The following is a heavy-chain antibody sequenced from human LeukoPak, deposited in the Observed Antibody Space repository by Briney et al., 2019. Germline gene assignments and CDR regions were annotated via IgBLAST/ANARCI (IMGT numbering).Heavy chain of an antibody. D-gene: IGHD5-18*01. V-gene: IGHV4-34*01. CDR3: ARDRDEGQLWQGYFQH. J-gene: IGHJ1*01. Sequence: SETLSLTCAVYGGSFSGYYWSWIRQPPGKGLEWIGEINHSGSTNYNPSLKSRVTISVDTSKNRFSLKLSSVTAADTAVYYCARDRDEGQLWQGYFQHWGQGTLVTVSS. CDR2: INHSGST. CDR1: GGSFSGYY.